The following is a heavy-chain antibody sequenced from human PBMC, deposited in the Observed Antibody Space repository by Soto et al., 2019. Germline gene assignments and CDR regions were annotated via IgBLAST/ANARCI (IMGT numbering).Heavy chain of an antibody. D-gene: IGHD2-2*01. V-gene: IGHV3-9*01. CDR3: ADDMGCSKRVVYYYYYMDV. J-gene: IGHJ6*03. CDR1: GFTFDDYA. Sequence: DVQLVESGGGLVQPGRSLRLSCAASGFTFDDYAMHWVRQAPGKGLEWVSGISWNSGSIGYADSVKGRFTIVRDNAKNSLEQQLNSLGAEDTALYSCADDMGCSKRVVYYYYYMDVWGKGTKVTVSS. CDR2: ISWNSGSI.